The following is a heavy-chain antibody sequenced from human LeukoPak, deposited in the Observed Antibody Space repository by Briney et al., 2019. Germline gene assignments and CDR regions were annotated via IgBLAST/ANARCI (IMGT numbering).Heavy chain of an antibody. CDR3: ARVPWFDELPNY. CDR1: GDSISSGYY. CDR2: IYYSGST. V-gene: IGHV4-38-2*02. D-gene: IGHD3-10*01. J-gene: IGHJ4*02. Sequence: SETLSLTCTVSGDSISSGYYWGWIRQPPGKGLEWIGSIYYSGSTYYNPSLKSRVTISVDTSKNQFSLKLSSVTAADTAVYYCARVPWFDELPNYWGQGTLVSVSS.